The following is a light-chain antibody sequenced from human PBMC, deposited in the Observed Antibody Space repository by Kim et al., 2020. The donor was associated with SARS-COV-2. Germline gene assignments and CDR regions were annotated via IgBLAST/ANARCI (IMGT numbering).Light chain of an antibody. CDR2: YDS. V-gene: IGLV3-21*04. J-gene: IGLJ2*01. CDR3: QVWDGGIVHVV. CDR1: NVKLIS. Sequence: PVETTTLTCVGSNVKLISVIRYHQKPGQAPTVVILYDSERPSGVPDRFSGFNSGNTATLSIRRVEAGHEADYFCQVWDGGIVHVVFGGGTKLTVL.